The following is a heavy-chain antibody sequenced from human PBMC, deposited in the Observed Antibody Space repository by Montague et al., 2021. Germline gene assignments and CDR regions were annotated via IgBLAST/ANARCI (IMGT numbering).Heavy chain of an antibody. V-gene: IGHV4-39*07. CDR3: ARVFSGWYVGWFDP. CDR1: GASITSNIYY. CDR2: IYYSGNS. D-gene: IGHD6-13*01. J-gene: IGHJ5*02. Sequence: SETLSLICTVSGASITSNIYYWGWTRQSPGKGLEWIGSIYYSGNSFYQPSLKSRITMAVDTSKNQFSLKLSSVTAADTAIYYCARVFSGWYVGWFDPWGQGTLVTVSS.